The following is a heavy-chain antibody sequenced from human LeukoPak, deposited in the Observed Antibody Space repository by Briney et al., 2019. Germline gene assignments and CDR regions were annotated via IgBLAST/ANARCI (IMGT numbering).Heavy chain of an antibody. D-gene: IGHD2-15*01. CDR2: INGRGDET. J-gene: IGHJ4*02. CDR3: ACHCSGSRCSDHDY. V-gene: IGHV3-23*01. Sequence: GGSLRLSCTASGFAFTSYFMTLARQAPGTGLEWVSGINGRGDETHYADSVKGRFTISRDNSKSTLYLQLSGLRAEDTAVYYCACHCSGSRCSDHDYWGQGTVVTVSS. CDR1: GFAFTSYF.